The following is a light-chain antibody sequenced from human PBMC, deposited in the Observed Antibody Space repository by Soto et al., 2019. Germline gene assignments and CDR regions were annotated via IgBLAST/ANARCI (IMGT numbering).Light chain of an antibody. CDR1: QSLSSS. CDR2: GAS. J-gene: IGKJ1*01. CDR3: QQYNNWPRT. V-gene: IGKV3-15*01. Sequence: IVLTQSPGTLSMSQGERATLSCRASQSLSSSSLAWYQQKPGQAPRLLIYGASTRATGIPARFSGSGSGTEFTLTISSLQSEDFAVYYCQQYNNWPRTFGQGTKVDI.